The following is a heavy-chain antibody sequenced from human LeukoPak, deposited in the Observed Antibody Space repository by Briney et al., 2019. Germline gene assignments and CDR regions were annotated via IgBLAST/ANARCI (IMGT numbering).Heavy chain of an antibody. CDR3: ARQSTPHGNFDY. D-gene: IGHD5-24*01. V-gene: IGHV3-13*01. J-gene: IGHJ4*02. CDR1: GFTLTNYA. CDR2: LGTAGDT. Sequence: GGSLRLSCAASGFTLTNYAMHWVRQPAGEGLEWVSALGTAGDTFYPGSVKGRFTISRDNAKKSLFLQMNSLRVEDTAIYYCARQSTPHGNFDYWGQGTPVTVSS.